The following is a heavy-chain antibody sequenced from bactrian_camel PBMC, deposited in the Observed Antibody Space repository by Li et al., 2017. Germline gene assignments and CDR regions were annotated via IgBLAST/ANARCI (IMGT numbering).Heavy chain of an antibody. Sequence: DVQLVESGGGSVQVGSSLSLLCTVSVSGSPYKPFCMGWFRQVPGREREAVAEVDADGRTAYAGSVRGRFTISRDYRTNTLYLQMNDLKPEDTAMYYCAADLSRAICTVIGGGSPYQYWGQGTQVTVS. CDR1: VSGSPYKPFC. D-gene: IGHD7*01. CDR2: VDADGRT. CDR3: AADLSRAICTVIGGGSPYQY. J-gene: IGHJ4*01. V-gene: IGHV3S31*01.